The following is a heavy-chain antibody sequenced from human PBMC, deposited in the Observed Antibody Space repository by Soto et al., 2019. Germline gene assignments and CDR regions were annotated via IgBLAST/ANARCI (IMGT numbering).Heavy chain of an antibody. CDR3: ARGPVDFDWLLYPVNFDY. V-gene: IGHV1-8*01. D-gene: IGHD3-9*01. Sequence: ASVTVSCKASGYTFTSCDINWVRQATGQGLEWMGWMNPNSGNTGYAQKFQGRVTMTRNTSISTAYMELSSLRSEDTAVYYCARGPVDFDWLLYPVNFDYWGQGTLVTVSS. J-gene: IGHJ4*02. CDR1: GYTFTSCD. CDR2: MNPNSGNT.